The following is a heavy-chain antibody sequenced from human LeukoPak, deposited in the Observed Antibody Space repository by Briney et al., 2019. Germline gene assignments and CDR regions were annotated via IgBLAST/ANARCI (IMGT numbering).Heavy chain of an antibody. CDR3: ARVGPSAAAYYFDN. CDR2: MNPNSGNT. J-gene: IGHJ4*02. D-gene: IGHD6-13*01. CDR1: GYTFTSYD. V-gene: IGHV1-8*03. Sequence: ASVKVSCKASGYTFTSYDISWVRQATGQGLEWMGWMNPNSGNTGYAQKFQGRVTITRNTSISTAYMELSSLRSEDTAVYYCARVGPSAAAYYFDNWGQGTLVTVSS.